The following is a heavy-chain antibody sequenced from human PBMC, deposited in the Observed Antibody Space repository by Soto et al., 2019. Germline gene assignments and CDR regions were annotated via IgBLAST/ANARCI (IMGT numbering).Heavy chain of an antibody. V-gene: IGHV3-15*07. CDR3: TTNGYGWAFDI. D-gene: IGHD2-8*02. J-gene: IGHJ3*02. CDR1: GFTFSNAW. CDR2: IKSKTDGGTT. Sequence: EVQLVESGGGLVKPGGSLRLSCAASGFTFSNAWMNWVRQAPGKRLEWVGRIKSKTDGGTTDYTAPVKGRFTISRDDSKNTLYLQINSLKTEDTAVYYCTTNGYGWAFDIWGQGTMVTVSS.